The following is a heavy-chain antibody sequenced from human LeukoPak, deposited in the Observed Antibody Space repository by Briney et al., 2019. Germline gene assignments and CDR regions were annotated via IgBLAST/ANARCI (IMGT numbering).Heavy chain of an antibody. J-gene: IGHJ3*02. D-gene: IGHD3-22*01. CDR1: GYSFTNSW. V-gene: IGHV5-51*01. Sequence: GESLQISCQGSGYSFTNSWIGWVRQMPGKGLEWMGIIYPGDSDTTYSPSFQGQVIISADKSISTAYLQWSSLKASDTAMYYCARPITMIGHRAFDIWGQGTMVTVSS. CDR3: ARPITMIGHRAFDI. CDR2: IYPGDSDT.